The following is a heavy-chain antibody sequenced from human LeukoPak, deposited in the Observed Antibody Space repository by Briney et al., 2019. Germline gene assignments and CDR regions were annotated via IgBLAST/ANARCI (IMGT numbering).Heavy chain of an antibody. J-gene: IGHJ4*02. V-gene: IGHV4-34*01. CDR1: GGSFSGYY. CDR2: INHSGST. CDR3: ASLYYYDSSGYYMDY. D-gene: IGHD3-22*01. Sequence: SETLSLTCAVYGGSFSGYYWSWVRPPPGKGLEWIGEINHSGSTNYNPSLKSRVTISVDTSKNQFSLKLSSVTAADTAVYYCASLYYYDSSGYYMDYWGQGTLVTVSS.